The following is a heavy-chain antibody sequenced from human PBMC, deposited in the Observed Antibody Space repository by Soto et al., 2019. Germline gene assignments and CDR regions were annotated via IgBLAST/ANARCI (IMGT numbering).Heavy chain of an antibody. CDR2: IIPIFGTA. Sequence: QVQLVQSGAEVKKPGSSVKVSCKASGGTFSSYAISWVRQAPGQGLEWMGGIIPIFGTANYAQKFQGRVTITADEXTXPXXTELSSLRSEDTAVYYCARGGAAAGTYYYYYGMDVWGQGTTVTVSS. CDR1: GGTFSSYA. D-gene: IGHD6-13*01. CDR3: ARGGAAAGTYYYYYGMDV. V-gene: IGHV1-69*12. J-gene: IGHJ6*02.